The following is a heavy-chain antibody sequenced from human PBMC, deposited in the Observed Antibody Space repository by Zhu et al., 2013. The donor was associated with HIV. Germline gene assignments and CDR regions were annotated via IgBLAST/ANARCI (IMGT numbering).Heavy chain of an antibody. D-gene: IGHD5-18*01. CDR3: AADLFGYSYVVAGDY. V-gene: IGHV1-58*01. Sequence: QMQLVQSGPEVKKPGTSVKVSCKASGFTFTSSAVQWVRQARGQRLEWIGWIVVGSGNTNYAQKFQERVTITRDMSTSTAYMELSSLRSEDTAVYYCAADLFGYSYVVAGDYWGQGTLVTVSS. CDR1: GFTFTSSA. J-gene: IGHJ4*02. CDR2: IVVGSGNT.